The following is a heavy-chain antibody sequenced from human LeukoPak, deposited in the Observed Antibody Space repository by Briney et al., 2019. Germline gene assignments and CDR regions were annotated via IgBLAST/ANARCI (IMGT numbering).Heavy chain of an antibody. CDR2: IQWNDDST. V-gene: IGHV3-20*04. J-gene: IGHJ3*02. Sequence: GGSLRLSCAASGFTFDDYGMSWVRQAPGKGLEWVSSIQWNDDSTGYADSVKGRFTISRDNAKNTLYLQMNSLRAEDTAVYYRASYDAFDIWGQGTMVTVSS. CDR3: ASYDAFDI. CDR1: GFTFDDYG.